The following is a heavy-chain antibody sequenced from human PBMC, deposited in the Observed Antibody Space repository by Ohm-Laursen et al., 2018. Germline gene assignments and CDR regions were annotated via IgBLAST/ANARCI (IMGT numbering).Heavy chain of an antibody. CDR1: GFMFSGYG. D-gene: IGHD6-19*01. Sequence: SLRLSCAASGFMFSGYGIHWVRQAPGKRLEWVAVISYDGRNRDYADSVKGRFTISRDNSKNTVDLQMNSLRAEDTAVYYCARDEQWLPGGDWGQGTLVTVSS. V-gene: IGHV3-30*03. CDR3: ARDEQWLPGGD. J-gene: IGHJ4*02. CDR2: ISYDGRNR.